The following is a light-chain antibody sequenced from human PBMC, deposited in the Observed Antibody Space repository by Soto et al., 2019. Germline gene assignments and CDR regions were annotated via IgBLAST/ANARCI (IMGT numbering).Light chain of an antibody. Sequence: DIQLTQSPSFLSASVGDRVTITCRDSQGISTYLAWYQQSPGKAPTLLIYAASTLQSVVPSRFSGSGSGTEFTLTISSLQPEDVATYFCQQLYSSPLSFGGGTKVEIK. CDR2: AAS. J-gene: IGKJ4*01. CDR1: QGISTY. V-gene: IGKV1-9*01. CDR3: QQLYSSPLS.